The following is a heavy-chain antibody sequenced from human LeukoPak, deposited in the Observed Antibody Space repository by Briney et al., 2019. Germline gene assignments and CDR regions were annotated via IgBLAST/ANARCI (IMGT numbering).Heavy chain of an antibody. CDR2: IYSRGTN. J-gene: IGHJ6*02. V-gene: IGHV4-39*07. D-gene: IGHD1-26*01. CDR1: GVSITSSDYY. CDR3: ARVGGSYYYYYYGMDV. Sequence: SETLSLTCNVSGVSITSSDYYWGWIRQPPGKGLEWIVSIYSRGTNYYNPSLKSRVTISVDTSRNQFSLKLSSVTAADTAVYYCARVGGSYYYYYYGMDVWGQGTTVTVSS.